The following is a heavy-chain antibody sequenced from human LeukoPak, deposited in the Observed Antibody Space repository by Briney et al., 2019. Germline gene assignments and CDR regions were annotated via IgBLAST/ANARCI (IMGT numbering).Heavy chain of an antibody. CDR3: HRRGSGSSVM. J-gene: IGHJ4*02. CDR2: SRNKASSYTA. V-gene: IGHV3-72*01. Sequence: GGSLRLSCAASGFKFSDHYIDWVRQAPGKGLEWVGRSRNKASSYTAEYAASVEGRFTISRDVSESSLYLQMNSLRAEDTAVYYCHRRGSGSSVMWGQGTLVTVSS. D-gene: IGHD3-10*01. CDR1: GFKFSDHY.